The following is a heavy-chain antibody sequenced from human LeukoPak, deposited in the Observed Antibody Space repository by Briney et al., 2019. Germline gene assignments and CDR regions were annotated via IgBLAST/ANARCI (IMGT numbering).Heavy chain of an antibody. CDR3: ARDVGGIAARPPNWFDP. Sequence: SVKISCKASGGTFTSYAISWVRQAPRHGLEWMGRIIPITGTANYAQKFQGRVTITTDESTSTAYMELSSLRSEDTAVYYCARDVGGIAARPPNWFDPWGQGTLVTVSS. D-gene: IGHD6-6*01. CDR1: GGTFTSYA. J-gene: IGHJ5*02. V-gene: IGHV1-69*05. CDR2: IIPITGTA.